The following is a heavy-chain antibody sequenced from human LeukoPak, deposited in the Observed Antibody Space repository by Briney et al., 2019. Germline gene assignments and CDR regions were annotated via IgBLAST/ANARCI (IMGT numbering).Heavy chain of an antibody. V-gene: IGHV4-59*01. Sequence: AETLSLTCTVSGGSISSYYWSWIRQPPGRGLEWIGYIYYSGSTNYNPSLKSRVTISVDTSKNQFSLKLSSVTAADTAVYYCARNRHYYDSSGYVSWFDPWGQGTLVTVSS. CDR1: GGSISSYY. D-gene: IGHD3-22*01. CDR3: ARNRHYYDSSGYVSWFDP. J-gene: IGHJ5*02. CDR2: IYYSGST.